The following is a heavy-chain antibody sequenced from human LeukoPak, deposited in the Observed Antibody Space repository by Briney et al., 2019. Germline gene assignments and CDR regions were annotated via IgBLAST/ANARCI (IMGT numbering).Heavy chain of an antibody. Sequence: PSETLSLTCIVSGGSISSYYWSWIRQPPGKGLEWIGYIYYSGSTNYIPSLKSRVTISVDTSKNQFSLKLSSVTAADTAVYYCARRRYSYDYWGQGTLVTVSS. D-gene: IGHD5-18*01. CDR1: GGSISSYY. CDR2: IYYSGST. J-gene: IGHJ4*02. V-gene: IGHV4-59*01. CDR3: ARRRYSYDY.